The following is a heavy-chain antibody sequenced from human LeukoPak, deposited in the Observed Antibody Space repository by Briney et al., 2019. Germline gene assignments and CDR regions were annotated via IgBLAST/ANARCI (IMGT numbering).Heavy chain of an antibody. CDR3: ARGRPHGNDY. Sequence: GGSLRLSCAASGFTFSSYWMNWVRQVPGKGVVWVSRIVSDGSNTNYADSVKGRFTISRDNAKNTLYLQMNSLRVEDTAVYYCARGRPHGNDYWGQGTLVTVSS. V-gene: IGHV3-74*01. J-gene: IGHJ4*02. D-gene: IGHD4-23*01. CDR2: IVSDGSNT. CDR1: GFTFSSYW.